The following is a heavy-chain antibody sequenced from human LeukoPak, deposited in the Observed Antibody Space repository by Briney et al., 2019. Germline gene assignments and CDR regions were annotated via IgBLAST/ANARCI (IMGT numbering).Heavy chain of an antibody. V-gene: IGHV3-9*03. CDR1: GFTFDDYA. CDR2: ISWNSGSI. D-gene: IGHD7-27*01. CDR3: ARDLGTI. Sequence: GGSLRLSCAASGFTFDDYAMHWVRQAPGKGLEWVSGISWNSGSIGYADSVKGRFTISRDNAKNSLYLQMNSLRAEDMALYYCARDLGTIWGQGTLVTVSS. J-gene: IGHJ4*02.